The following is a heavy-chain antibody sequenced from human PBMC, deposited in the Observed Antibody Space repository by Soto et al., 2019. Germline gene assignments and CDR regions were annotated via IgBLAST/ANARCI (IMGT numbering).Heavy chain of an antibody. D-gene: IGHD7-27*01. CDR2: IYYSGST. CDR1: GGSISSGGYY. J-gene: IGHJ5*02. V-gene: IGHV4-31*03. Sequence: QVQLQESGPGLVKPSQTLSLTCTVSGGSISSGGYYWSWIRQHPGKGLEWIGYIYYSGSTYYNPSLKSRVTIPVDTSKNHFALKLSSVTAADTAVYYCARDRADPMGNWFDPWGQGTLVTVSS. CDR3: ARDRADPMGNWFDP.